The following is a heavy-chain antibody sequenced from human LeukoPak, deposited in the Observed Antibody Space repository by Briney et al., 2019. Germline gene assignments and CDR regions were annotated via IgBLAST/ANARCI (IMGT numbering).Heavy chain of an antibody. CDR3: ARTLRVWFGELPTPNFDY. D-gene: IGHD3-10*01. J-gene: IGHJ4*02. CDR1: GFTFSSYS. Sequence: GGSLRLSCAASGFTFSSYSMNWVRQAPGKGLEWVSSISSSSSYIYYADSVKGRFTISRDNAKNSLYLQMNSLRAEDTAVYYCARTLRVWFGELPTPNFDYWGQGTLVTVSS. CDR2: ISSSSSYI. V-gene: IGHV3-21*01.